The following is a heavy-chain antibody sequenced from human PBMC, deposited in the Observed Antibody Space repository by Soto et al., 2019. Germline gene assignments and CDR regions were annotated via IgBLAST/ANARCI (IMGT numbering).Heavy chain of an antibody. CDR3: ARDLGYNYPGGFHI. Sequence: QVQLQESGPGLVKPSETLSLTCIVSGGSVSSGSFAWTWIRQPPGKGLELVGYIYHNGRTNQNPSLKSRVTISLDTSKNVFSLRLSSVTAADTALYYCARDLGYNYPGGFHIWGRGTLVTVSS. J-gene: IGHJ2*01. V-gene: IGHV4-61*01. CDR1: GGSVSSGSFA. D-gene: IGHD5-18*01. CDR2: IYHNGRT.